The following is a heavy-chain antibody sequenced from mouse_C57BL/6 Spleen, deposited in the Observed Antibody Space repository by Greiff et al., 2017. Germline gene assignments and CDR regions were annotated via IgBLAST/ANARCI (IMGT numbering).Heavy chain of an antibody. CDR3: ARRRNDGYFYFDY. Sequence: QVQLQQPGAELVMPGASMKLSCKASGYTFTSYWMHWVKQRPGQGLEWIGEIDPSDSYTNYNQKFKGKSTLTVDKSSSTAYMQLSSLTSEDSAVYYCARRRNDGYFYFDYWGQGTTLTVSS. CDR2: IDPSDSYT. J-gene: IGHJ2*01. V-gene: IGHV1-69*01. CDR1: GYTFTSYW. D-gene: IGHD2-3*01.